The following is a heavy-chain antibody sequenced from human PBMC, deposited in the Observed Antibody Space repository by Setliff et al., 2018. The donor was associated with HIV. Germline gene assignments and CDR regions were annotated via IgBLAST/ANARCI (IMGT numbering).Heavy chain of an antibody. CDR1: GYLFTGYY. CDR2: INPNSGGT. V-gene: IGHV1-2*02. D-gene: IGHD3-22*01. CDR3: ARGRTYDSSGYIGNWFDP. J-gene: IGHJ5*02. Sequence: GASVKVSCKASGYLFTGYYMHWVRQAPGQGLEWMGWINPNSGGTNYAQKFQGRVIVTRDTSINTAYVELRSLRLDDTAVYFCARGRTYDSSGYIGNWFDPWGQGTLVTVSS.